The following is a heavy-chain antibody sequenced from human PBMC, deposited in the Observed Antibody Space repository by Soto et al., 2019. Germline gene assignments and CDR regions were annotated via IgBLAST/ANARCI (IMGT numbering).Heavy chain of an antibody. J-gene: IGHJ6*03. CDR1: GGTFSSYA. CDR2: IIPIFGTA. D-gene: IGHD2-2*01. V-gene: IGHV1-69*06. CDR3: ARGYCSSTSCITQPDMDV. Sequence: GASVKVSCKASGGTFSSYAISWVRQAPGQGLEWMGGIIPIFGTANYAQKFQGRVTITADKSTSTAYMELSSLRSEDTAAYYCARGYCSSTSCITQPDMDVRGKGTTVTVSS.